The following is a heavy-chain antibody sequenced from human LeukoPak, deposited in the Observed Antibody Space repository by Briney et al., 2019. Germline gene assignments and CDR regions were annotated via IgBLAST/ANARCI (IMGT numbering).Heavy chain of an antibody. CDR1: GVSISSYY. Sequence: PSETLSLTCTVSGVSISSYYWTWIRQPPGEGLEWIGYIYYSGSTNYNPSLKSRVTISVETSKNQFSLKLSSVTAADTAVYYCARSARVDTILFGRDFDNWGQGTLVTVSS. V-gene: IGHV4-59*12. CDR3: ARSARVDTILFGRDFDN. D-gene: IGHD5-24*01. CDR2: IYYSGST. J-gene: IGHJ4*02.